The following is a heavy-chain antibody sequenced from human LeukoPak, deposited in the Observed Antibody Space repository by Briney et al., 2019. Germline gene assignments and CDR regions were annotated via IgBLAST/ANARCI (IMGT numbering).Heavy chain of an antibody. CDR3: AKQLGYCSDGSCYFPY. V-gene: IGHV3-23*01. CDR1: GFTFSSSA. J-gene: IGHJ4*02. D-gene: IGHD2-15*01. CDR2: IRNNGGYT. Sequence: GGSLRLSCAASGFTFSSSAMSWVRQAPGKGLEWVSAIRNNGGYTYYADSVQGRFTISRDNSKSTLCLQMNSLRAEDTAVYYCAKQLGYCSDGSCYFPYWGQGTLVTVSS.